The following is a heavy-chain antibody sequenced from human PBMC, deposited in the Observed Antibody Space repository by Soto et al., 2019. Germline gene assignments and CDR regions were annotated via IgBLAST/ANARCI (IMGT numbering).Heavy chain of an antibody. D-gene: IGHD2-15*01. CDR3: ARGVVVVTATYGRDG. CDR2: ISSNGGST. J-gene: IGHJ6*04. V-gene: IGHV3-64*01. CDR1: GFTFSSYA. Sequence: EVQLVESGGGLVQPGGSLRLSCAASGFTFSSYAMHWVRQDPGKGLEYVSAISSNGGSTYYANSVKGRFTISRDNSKNTRYLQMGSLRAYDMVVSYCARGVVVVTATYGRDGWGKGTTVTVSS.